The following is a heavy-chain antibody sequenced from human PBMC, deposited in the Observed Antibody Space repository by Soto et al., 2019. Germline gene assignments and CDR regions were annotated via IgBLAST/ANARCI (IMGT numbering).Heavy chain of an antibody. V-gene: IGHV3-53*01. J-gene: IGHJ4*02. CDR3: ARGEGYSSG. CDR2: IFSGGSR. D-gene: IGHD4-4*01. CDR1: GFTVTSNY. Sequence: EVQLVESGGGLIQPGGSLRLSCAASGFTVTSNYMSWVRQAPGKGLEWVSVIFSGGSRNYADSVKGRFTISRDNSKNTLFLQMDSLRAEDTAVYYCARGEGYSSGWGQGTLVTVSS.